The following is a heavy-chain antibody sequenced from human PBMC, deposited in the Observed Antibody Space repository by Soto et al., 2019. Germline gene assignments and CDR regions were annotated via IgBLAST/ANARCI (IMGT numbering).Heavy chain of an antibody. CDR1: GFTFDDYA. CDR3: AKDIRIAAAGTGAFDI. V-gene: IGHV3-9*03. CDR2: ISWNSGSI. J-gene: IGHJ3*02. D-gene: IGHD6-13*01. Sequence: EVQLVESGGGLVQPGRSLRLSCAASGFTFDDYAMHWVRQAPGKGLEWVSGISWNSGSIGYADSVKGRFTISRDNDKNSRSLQMNSLRAEYMDLYYCAKDIRIAAAGTGAFDIWGQGTMVTVSS.